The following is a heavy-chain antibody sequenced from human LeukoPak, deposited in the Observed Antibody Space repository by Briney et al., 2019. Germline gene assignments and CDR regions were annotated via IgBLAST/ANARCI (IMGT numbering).Heavy chain of an antibody. D-gene: IGHD1-26*01. J-gene: IGHJ4*02. CDR2: FYTAGTT. CDR3: AGGRTGSRADY. Sequence: PSETLSLTCNVSGVSITTDYWNWIRQPAGQGLEWIGRFYTAGTTNYNPSLKSRITMSADTSRNQFSLNLRSMTAADTAVYFCAGGRTGSRADYWGQGILVTVSS. CDR1: GVSITTDY. V-gene: IGHV4-4*07.